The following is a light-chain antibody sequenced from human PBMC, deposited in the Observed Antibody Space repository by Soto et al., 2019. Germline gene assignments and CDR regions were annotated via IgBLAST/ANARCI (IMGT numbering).Light chain of an antibody. Sequence: DIQMTQSPSTLSASVGDRVTITCRASQSISSWLAWYQQKPGKAPKLLIYKASSLKSGVPSRFSGSGSGTEFTLTNTSLQPDDFGTYFCQQYNSNWTVGQGTKVEIK. J-gene: IGKJ1*01. CDR3: QQYNSNWT. CDR1: QSISSW. V-gene: IGKV1-5*03. CDR2: KAS.